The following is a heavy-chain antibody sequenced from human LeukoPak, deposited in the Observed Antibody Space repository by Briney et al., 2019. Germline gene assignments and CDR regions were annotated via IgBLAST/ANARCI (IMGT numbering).Heavy chain of an antibody. CDR1: GFTFSDYY. Sequence: GGSLRLSCAASGFTFSDYYMSWIRQAPGKGLEWVSYISSSGSTIYYADSVKGRFTNSRDNAKNSLYLQMNSLRAEDTAVYYCARIGDPGGDNWFDPWGQGTLVTVSS. CDR3: ARIGDPGGDNWFDP. D-gene: IGHD2-21*02. V-gene: IGHV3-11*01. CDR2: ISSSGSTI. J-gene: IGHJ5*02.